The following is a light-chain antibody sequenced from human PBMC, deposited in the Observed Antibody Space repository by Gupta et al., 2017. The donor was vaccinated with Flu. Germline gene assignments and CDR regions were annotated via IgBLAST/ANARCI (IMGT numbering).Light chain of an antibody. CDR3: RRGTHPWT. Sequence: DVVMSQSPLSLSVTLGQAASISCRSSQSLVYKNGITYLTWFQQRPGQSPRRLIYEVSNRDSGVPDRFSGSGSVTDFTLKISRVEAEDVGVYYCRRGTHPWTFGQGTRLE. J-gene: IGKJ2*02. V-gene: IGKV2-30*01. CDR1: QSLVYKNGITY. CDR2: EVS.